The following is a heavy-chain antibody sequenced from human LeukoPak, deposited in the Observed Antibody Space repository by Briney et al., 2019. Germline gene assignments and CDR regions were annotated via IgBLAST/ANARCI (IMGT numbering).Heavy chain of an antibody. CDR2: ISSSGSTI. CDR1: GFTFSVYY. Sequence: GGSLRLSCAASGFTFSVYYMSWIRQAPGKGLEWVSYISSSGSTIYYADSVKGRFTISRDNAKNSLYLQMNSLRAEDTAVYYCAREPYDYVWGSYHQGRGYFDYWGQGTLVTVSS. CDR3: AREPYDYVWGSYHQGRGYFDY. V-gene: IGHV3-11*01. D-gene: IGHD3-16*02. J-gene: IGHJ4*02.